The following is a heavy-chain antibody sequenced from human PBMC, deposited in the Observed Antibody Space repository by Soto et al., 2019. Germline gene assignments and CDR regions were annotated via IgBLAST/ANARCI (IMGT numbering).Heavy chain of an antibody. V-gene: IGHV5-51*01. D-gene: IGHD6-19*01. CDR2: IYPGDSDT. CDR1: GYGFTSYW. J-gene: IGHJ3*02. Sequence: PGESLKISCKGSGYGFTSYWIGWVRQMPGKGLEWMGIIYPGDSDTRYSPSFQGQVTISADKSISTAYLQWSSLKASDTAMYYCARQVAGPHDAFDIWGQGTMVTVSS. CDR3: ARQVAGPHDAFDI.